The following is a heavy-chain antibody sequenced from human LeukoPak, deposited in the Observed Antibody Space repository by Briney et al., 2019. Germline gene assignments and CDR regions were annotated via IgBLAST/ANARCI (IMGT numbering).Heavy chain of an antibody. J-gene: IGHJ4*02. Sequence: SETLSLTCSVSGGSISSGSYFWTWIRQPAGKGLEWIGRIYTSGTIYYNPSLKSRVTISIDTSKNQFSLKLRSVNAADTAVYYCARGFRGDNFDYWGQGTLVTVSS. D-gene: IGHD7-27*01. V-gene: IGHV4-61*02. CDR2: IYTSGTI. CDR3: ARGFRGDNFDY. CDR1: GGSISSGSYF.